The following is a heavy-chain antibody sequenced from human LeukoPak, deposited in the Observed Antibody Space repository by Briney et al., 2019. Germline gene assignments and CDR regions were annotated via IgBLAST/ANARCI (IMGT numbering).Heavy chain of an antibody. CDR2: ISSSSSTI. V-gene: IGHV3-48*01. J-gene: IGHJ4*02. CDR3: AAAAHDY. D-gene: IGHD6-25*01. Sequence: PGGSLRLSCAASGFTVSSNYMSWVRQAPGKGLEWVSYISSSSSTIYYADSVKGRFTISRDNAKNSLYLQMNSLRAEDTAVYYCAAAAHDYWGQGTLVTVSS. CDR1: GFTVSSNY.